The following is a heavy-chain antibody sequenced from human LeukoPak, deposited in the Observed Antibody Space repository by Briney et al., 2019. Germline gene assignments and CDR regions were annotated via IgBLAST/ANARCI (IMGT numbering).Heavy chain of an antibody. D-gene: IGHD3-3*01. V-gene: IGHV1-69*01. CDR2: IIPIFGTA. Sequence: SVNVSCKASGGTFSSYAISWVRQAPGQGREWVGGIIPIFGTANYAQTFQGRVTITADESTSTAYMELRSLRSEDTAVYYCAREWKGDYDFWSGYRLYYYSGMDVWGQGTTVTVSS. CDR3: AREWKGDYDFWSGYRLYYYSGMDV. J-gene: IGHJ6*02. CDR1: GGTFSSYA.